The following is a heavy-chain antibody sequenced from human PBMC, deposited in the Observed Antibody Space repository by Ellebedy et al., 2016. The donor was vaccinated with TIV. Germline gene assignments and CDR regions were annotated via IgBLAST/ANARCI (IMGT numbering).Heavy chain of an antibody. J-gene: IGHJ2*01. D-gene: IGHD2-15*01. CDR2: IYYSGST. Sequence: SETLSLXCTVSGGSISSSSYYWGWIRQPPGKGLEWIGSIYYSGSTYYNPSLKSRVTISVDTSKNQFSLKLSSVTAADTAVYYCARGYRYGATSILPYCSGGSCYSGRPNRGYRYFDLWGRGTLVTVSS. V-gene: IGHV4-39*01. CDR1: GGSISSSSYY. CDR3: ARGYRYGATSILPYCSGGSCYSGRPNRGYRYFDL.